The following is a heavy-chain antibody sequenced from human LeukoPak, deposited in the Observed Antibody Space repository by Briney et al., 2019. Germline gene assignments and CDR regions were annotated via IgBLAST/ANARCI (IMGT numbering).Heavy chain of an antibody. CDR2: VFYPGST. Sequence: PSGTLSLTCTVSGGPIDRHYWSWLRQPPGKGLEWIGYVFYPGSTNYNPSLKSRVTMSLDTSRDQFSLRLTSVTAADTAIYYCASRPAGSTWYGVFDYWSQGTLVTVSS. CDR1: GGPIDRHY. V-gene: IGHV4-59*11. CDR3: ASRPAGSTWYGVFDY. D-gene: IGHD6-13*01. J-gene: IGHJ4*02.